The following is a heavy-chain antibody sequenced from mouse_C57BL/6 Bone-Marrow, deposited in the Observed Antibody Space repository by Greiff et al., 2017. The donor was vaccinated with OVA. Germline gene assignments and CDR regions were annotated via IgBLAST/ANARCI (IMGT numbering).Heavy chain of an antibody. D-gene: IGHD1-1*01. CDR3: ARSGIYYYGSSYYYAMDY. V-gene: IGHV1-4*01. J-gene: IGHJ4*01. Sequence: VQLKESGAELARPGASVKMSCKASGYTFTSYTMHWVKQRPGQGLEWIGYINPSSGYTKYNQKFKDKATLTADKSSSTAYMQLSSLTSEDSAVYYCARSGIYYYGSSYYYAMDYWGQGTSVTVSS. CDR1: GYTFTSYT. CDR2: INPSSGYT.